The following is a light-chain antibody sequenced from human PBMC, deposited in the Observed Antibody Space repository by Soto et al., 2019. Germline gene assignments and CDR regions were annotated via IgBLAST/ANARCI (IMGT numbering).Light chain of an antibody. J-gene: IGKJ1*01. CDR3: QQYNNWPPWT. V-gene: IGKV3-15*01. Sequence: EIVMTQSPATLSVSPGERATLSCRASQSVSSSLAWYQQKPGQAPRLLIYGASTRATGIPARLSGSGSGTEFTLTIDSLQSEDFAVYYCQQYNNWPPWTFGQGTKVAIK. CDR2: GAS. CDR1: QSVSSS.